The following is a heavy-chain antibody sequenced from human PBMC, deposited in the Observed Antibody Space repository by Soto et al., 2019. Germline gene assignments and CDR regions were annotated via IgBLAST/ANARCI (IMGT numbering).Heavy chain of an antibody. J-gene: IGHJ4*02. CDR3: AKDKGGGSGSYYNY. V-gene: IGHV3-9*01. D-gene: IGHD3-10*01. CDR2: ISWNSGSI. CDR1: GFTFDDYA. Sequence: GGSLRLSCAAPGFTFDDYAMHWVRQAPGKGLEWVSGISWNSGSIGYADSVKGRFTISRDNAKNSLYLQMNSLRAEDTALYYCAKDKGGGSGSYYNYWGQGTLVTVSS.